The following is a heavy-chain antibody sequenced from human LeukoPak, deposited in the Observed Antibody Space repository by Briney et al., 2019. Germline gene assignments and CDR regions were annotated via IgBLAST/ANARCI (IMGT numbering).Heavy chain of an antibody. CDR2: IRYDGSNK. CDR1: GFTFSSYG. D-gene: IGHD2-2*01. Sequence: GESLKISCAASGFTFSSYGMHWVRQAPGKGLEWVAFIRYDGSNKYYADSVKGRFTISRDNSKNTLYLQRNSLRAEDTAVYYCAKGPRYQLPSGGYYFDYWGQGTLVTVSS. V-gene: IGHV3-30*02. J-gene: IGHJ4*02. CDR3: AKGPRYQLPSGGYYFDY.